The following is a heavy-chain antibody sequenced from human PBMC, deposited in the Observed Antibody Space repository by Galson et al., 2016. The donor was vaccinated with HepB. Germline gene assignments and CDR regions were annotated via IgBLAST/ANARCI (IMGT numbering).Heavy chain of an antibody. CDR1: GVTFSTSA. Sequence: SVKVSCKASGVTFSTSAVQWARQARGQRLEWIGWIVAGNGDTKYAQKFQERVTFTRDTSASTAYMELSSLRSEDTAVYYCARDGGSGWSRLWWGQGTLVAVSS. V-gene: IGHV1-58*01. D-gene: IGHD6-19*01. CDR3: ARDGGSGWSRLW. CDR2: IVAGNGDT. J-gene: IGHJ4*02.